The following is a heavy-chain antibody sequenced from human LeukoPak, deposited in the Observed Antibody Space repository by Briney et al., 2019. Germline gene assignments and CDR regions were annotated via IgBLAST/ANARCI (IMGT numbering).Heavy chain of an antibody. D-gene: IGHD3-16*01. CDR3: ARDSDQGGIDY. Sequence: PSETPSLTCTVSGYSISSGYYWGWIRQPPGKGLEWIGTIYYSGTIYYNSSLKSRVTISVDRSKNQLSLKLSSLTAADTAVYFCARDSDQGGIDYWGQGTLVTVSS. CDR2: IYYSGTI. J-gene: IGHJ4*02. CDR1: GYSISSGYY. V-gene: IGHV4-38-2*02.